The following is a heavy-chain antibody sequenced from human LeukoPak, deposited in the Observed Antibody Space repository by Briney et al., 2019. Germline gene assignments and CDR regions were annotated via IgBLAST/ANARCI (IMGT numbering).Heavy chain of an antibody. V-gene: IGHV3-7*04. CDR2: IKHDGSEE. CDR1: GFTFNIFW. Sequence: GGSLRLSCAASGFTFNIFWMSWVRQAPGKGLEWVANIKHDGSEEYYGDSVRGRFTISRDNAKNSLILQMHSLRGEDTAVYYCARALGNSTGDYWGQGTLVTVSS. CDR3: ARALGNSTGDY. D-gene: IGHD7-27*01. J-gene: IGHJ4*02.